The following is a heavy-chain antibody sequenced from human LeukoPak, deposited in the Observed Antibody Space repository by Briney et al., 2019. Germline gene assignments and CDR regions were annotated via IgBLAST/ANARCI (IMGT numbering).Heavy chain of an antibody. D-gene: IGHD3-9*01. Sequence: SETLSLTCTVSGGSISSYYWSWIRLPPGNGLEYIGYIYSSGSSHYSPSLKSRVTLSVDTSKNHLSLRLNSVTAADTAVYFCARRSGYYPHYYFDLWGRGTLVTVSS. CDR2: IYSSGSS. CDR1: GGSISSYY. CDR3: ARRSGYYPHYYFDL. J-gene: IGHJ2*01. V-gene: IGHV4-4*09.